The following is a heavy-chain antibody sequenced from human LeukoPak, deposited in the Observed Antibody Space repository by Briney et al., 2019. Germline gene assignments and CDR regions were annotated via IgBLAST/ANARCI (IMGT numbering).Heavy chain of an antibody. Sequence: SETLSLTCAVCGGSFSGYYWSWIRQPPGKGLEWIGEINHSGSTNYNPSLKSRVTISVDTSKNQFSLKLSSVTAADTAVYYCASHGQGYYDSSGYPSGAFDIWGQGTMVTVSS. CDR2: INHSGST. CDR1: GGSFSGYY. CDR3: ASHGQGYYDSSGYPSGAFDI. J-gene: IGHJ3*02. D-gene: IGHD3-22*01. V-gene: IGHV4-34*01.